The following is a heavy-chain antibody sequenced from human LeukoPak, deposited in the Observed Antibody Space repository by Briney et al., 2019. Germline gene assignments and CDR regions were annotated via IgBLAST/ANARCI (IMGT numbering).Heavy chain of an antibody. D-gene: IGHD6-19*01. CDR3: ARGAHSSLDCDY. V-gene: IGHV4-59*01. J-gene: IGHJ4*02. Sequence: KPSETLSLTCTVSGGSISSYYWSWIRQPPGKGLEWIGYLYYSVSTNYNPSLKSRVTISVDTSKNQFSLKLSSVTAADTAVYYCARGAHSSLDCDYWGQGTLATVSS. CDR1: GGSISSYY. CDR2: LYYSVST.